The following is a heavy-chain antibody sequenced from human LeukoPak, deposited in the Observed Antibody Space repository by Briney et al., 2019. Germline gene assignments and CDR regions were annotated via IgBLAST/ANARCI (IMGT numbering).Heavy chain of an antibody. Sequence: PGRSLRLSCAASGFTFSSYAMHWVRQAPGKGLEWVAVISYDGSNKYYADSVKGRFTISRDNSKNTLYLQMNSLRAEDTAVYYCARDRNDILTGYWRGWRYYGMDVWGQGTTVTVSS. J-gene: IGHJ6*02. V-gene: IGHV3-30*04. CDR3: ARDRNDILTGYWRGWRYYGMDV. D-gene: IGHD3-9*01. CDR2: ISYDGSNK. CDR1: GFTFSSYA.